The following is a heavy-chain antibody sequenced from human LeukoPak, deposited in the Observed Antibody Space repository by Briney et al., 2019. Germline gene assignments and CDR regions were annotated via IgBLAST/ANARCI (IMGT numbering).Heavy chain of an antibody. CDR3: AKVCSGPPTGPFDY. J-gene: IGHJ4*02. V-gene: IGHV3-23*01. CDR1: GFTFSSYA. Sequence: PGESLRLSCAASGFTFSSYAMSWVRQAPGKGLEWVSAISGSGGSTYYADSVKGRFTISRDNSKNTLYLQMNSLRAEDTAVYYCAKVCSGPPTGPFDYWGQGTLVTVSS. D-gene: IGHD2-15*01. CDR2: ISGSGGST.